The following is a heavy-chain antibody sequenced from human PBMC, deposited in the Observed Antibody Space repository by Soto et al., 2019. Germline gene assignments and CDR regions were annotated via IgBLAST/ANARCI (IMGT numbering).Heavy chain of an antibody. D-gene: IGHD5-12*01. V-gene: IGHV1-69*13. Sequence: ASVKISCKASGGTFSSYAISWVRQAPGQGLEWMGGIIPIFGTANYAQKFQGRVTITADESTSTAYMELSSLRSEDTAVYYCARGGRAIVATRRATSGRYYYYGMDVWGQGTKVTVCS. CDR1: GGTFSSYA. CDR2: IIPIFGTA. J-gene: IGHJ6*02. CDR3: ARGGRAIVATRRATSGRYYYYGMDV.